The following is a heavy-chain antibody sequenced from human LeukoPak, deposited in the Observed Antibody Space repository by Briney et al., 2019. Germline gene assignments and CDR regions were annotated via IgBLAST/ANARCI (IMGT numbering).Heavy chain of an antibody. D-gene: IGHD7-27*01. V-gene: IGHV4-39*07. CDR3: ARRTLELGMASHFDY. J-gene: IGHJ4*02. CDR1: GGSISSSSYY. CDR2: IYYSGST. Sequence: TASETLSLTCTVSGGSISSSSYYWGWIRQPPGKGLEWIGSIYYSGSTYYNPSLKSRVTISVDTSKNQFSLKLSSVTAADTAVYYCARRTLELGMASHFDYWGQGTLVTVSS.